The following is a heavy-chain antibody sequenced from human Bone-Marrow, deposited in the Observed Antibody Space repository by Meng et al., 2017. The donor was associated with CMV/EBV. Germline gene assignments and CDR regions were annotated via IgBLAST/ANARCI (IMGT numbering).Heavy chain of an antibody. CDR1: GYTFTSYY. CDR2: INPSGGST. D-gene: IGHD2-2*01. J-gene: IGHJ5*02. V-gene: IGHV1-46*01. Sequence: ASLKVSCKESGYTFTSYYMHWVRQAPGQGLEWMGIINPSGGSTSYAQKFQGRVTMTRDTSTSTVYMELSSLRSEDTAVYYCARGGGPLNLAAPAAMSWLDPWGEGTLVTASS. CDR3: ARGGGPLNLAAPAAMSWLDP.